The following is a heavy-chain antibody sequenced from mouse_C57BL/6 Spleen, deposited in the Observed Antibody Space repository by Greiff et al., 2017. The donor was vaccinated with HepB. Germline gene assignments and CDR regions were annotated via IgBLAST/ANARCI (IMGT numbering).Heavy chain of an antibody. J-gene: IGHJ2*01. CDR3: ARQVYFDY. V-gene: IGHV5-9*01. CDR2: ISGGGGNT. CDR1: GFTFSSYT. Sequence: EVQGVESGGGLVKPGGSLKLSCAASGFTFSSYTMSWVRQTPEKRLEWVATISGGGGNTYYPDSVKGRFTISRDNAKNTLYLQMSSLRSEDTALYYCARQVYFDYWGQGTTLTVSS.